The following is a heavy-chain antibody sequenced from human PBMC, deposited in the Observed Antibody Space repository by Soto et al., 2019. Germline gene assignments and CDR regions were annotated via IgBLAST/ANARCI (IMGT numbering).Heavy chain of an antibody. V-gene: IGHV3-30*18. CDR3: AKDGGWELPRGRGSDY. J-gene: IGHJ4*02. CDR1: GFTFSNYG. D-gene: IGHD1-26*01. CDR2: ISYDGSSQ. Sequence: QVQLVESGGGVVQPGRSLRLSCVASGFTFSNYGMHWVRQAPGKGLEWVAVISYDGSSQHYADSVKGRFTISRDNSKNTLYVQMKSLRAEDTAVYHCAKDGGWELPRGRGSDYWGQGTLVTVSS.